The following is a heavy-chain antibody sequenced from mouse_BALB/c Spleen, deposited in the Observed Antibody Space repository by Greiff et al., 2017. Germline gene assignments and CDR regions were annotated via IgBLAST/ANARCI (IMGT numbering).Heavy chain of an antibody. Sequence: QVQLKQSGPGLVQPSQSLSITCTVSGFSLTSYGVHWVRQSPGKGLEWLGVIWSGGSTDYNAAFISRLSISKDNSKSQVFFKMNSLQANDTAIYYCARLYGNYVGGARDYGGQGTSVTVSS. D-gene: IGHD2-1*01. CDR1: GFSLTSYG. CDR2: IWSGGST. J-gene: IGHJ4*01. V-gene: IGHV2-2*02. CDR3: ARLYGNYVGGARDY.